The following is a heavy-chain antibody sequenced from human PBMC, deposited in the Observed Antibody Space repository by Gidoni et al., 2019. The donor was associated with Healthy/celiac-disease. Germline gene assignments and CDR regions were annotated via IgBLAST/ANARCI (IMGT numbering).Heavy chain of an antibody. CDR2: ISYDGSNK. CDR3: AKVINWNYLGPFDY. CDR1: GFTFSSYG. Sequence: QVQLVESGGGVVQPGRSLRLSCAASGFTFSSYGMHWVRQAPGKGLEWVAVISYDGSNKYYADSVKGRFTISRDNSKNTLYLQMNSLRAEDTAVYYCAKVINWNYLGPFDYWGQGTLVTVSS. D-gene: IGHD1-7*01. V-gene: IGHV3-30*18. J-gene: IGHJ4*02.